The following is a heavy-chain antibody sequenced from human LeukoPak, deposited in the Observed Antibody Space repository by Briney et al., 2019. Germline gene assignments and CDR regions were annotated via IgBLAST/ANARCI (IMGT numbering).Heavy chain of an antibody. CDR2: IIPILGIA. V-gene: IGHV1-69*04. CDR1: GGTFSSYA. J-gene: IGHJ4*02. D-gene: IGHD3-10*01. CDR3: AALLVWFGAFDY. Sequence: SVKVSCKASGGTFSSYAISWVRQAPGQGLEWMGRIIPILGIANYAQKFQGRVTITADKSTSTAYMELSSLRSEDTAVYYCAALLVWFGAFDYWGQGTLVTVSS.